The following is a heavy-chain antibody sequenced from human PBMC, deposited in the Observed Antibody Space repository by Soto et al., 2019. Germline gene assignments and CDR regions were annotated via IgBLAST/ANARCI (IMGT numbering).Heavy chain of an antibody. CDR2: MRSDGTAK. CDR3: ARDRAYWSFAY. J-gene: IGHJ4*02. Sequence: EVQLVESGGGLVQPGGSLILSCAASGFNISSSWMNWVRQAPGKGLEWVSSMRSDGTAKLYVDSVKGRFTISRDSAKSSLYLPTSSLRADETAVYFCARDRAYWSFAYWGQGTVVTVSS. V-gene: IGHV3-7*05. D-gene: IGHD2-21*01. CDR1: GFNISSSW.